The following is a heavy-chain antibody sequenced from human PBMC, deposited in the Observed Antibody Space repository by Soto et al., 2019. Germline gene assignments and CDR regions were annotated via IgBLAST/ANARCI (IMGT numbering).Heavy chain of an antibody. J-gene: IGHJ6*02. CDR2: ISYDGSNK. CDR3: EKDHPRTIFGVVNAYYYGMDV. CDR1: GFTFRSYG. D-gene: IGHD3-3*01. V-gene: IGHV3-30*18. Sequence: GGSLRLSCGASGFTFRSYGMHWVRQAPGKGLEWVAVISYDGSNKYYADSVKGRFTISRDNSKNTLYLQMNSLRAEDTAVYYCEKDHPRTIFGVVNAYYYGMDVWGQGTTVTVSS.